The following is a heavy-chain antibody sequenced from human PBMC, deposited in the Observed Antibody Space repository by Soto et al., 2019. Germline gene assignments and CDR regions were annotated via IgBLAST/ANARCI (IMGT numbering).Heavy chain of an antibody. CDR2: ISYDGSNK. D-gene: IGHD5-18*01. J-gene: IGHJ6*02. Sequence: PGGSLRLSCAASGFTFSSYGMHWVRQAPGKGLEWVAVISYDGSNKYYADSVKGRFTISRDNSKNTLYLQMNSLRAEDTAVYYCAKDYLIQLWQTPYYYYGMDVWGQGTTVTVSS. CDR1: GFTFSSYG. CDR3: AKDYLIQLWQTPYYYYGMDV. V-gene: IGHV3-30*18.